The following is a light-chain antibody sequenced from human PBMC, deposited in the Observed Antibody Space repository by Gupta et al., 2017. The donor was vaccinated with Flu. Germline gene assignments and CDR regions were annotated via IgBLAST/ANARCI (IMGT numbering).Light chain of an antibody. CDR2: RGL. V-gene: IGLV10-54*04. CDR1: SDNIGNQG. CDR3: SSWDISLNTRL. Sequence: QAGLTQPPSMSKGLRQTATLTCTGNSDNIGNQGAVWLQQHQGHPPKLLSYRGLDRPSGISERFSASRSGNTASPTITALQPEDEADYYCSSWDISLNTRLFGGGTKLTVL. J-gene: IGLJ3*02.